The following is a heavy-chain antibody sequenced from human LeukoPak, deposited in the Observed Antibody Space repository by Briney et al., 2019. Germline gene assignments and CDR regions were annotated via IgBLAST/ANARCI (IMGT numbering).Heavy chain of an antibody. J-gene: IGHJ3*02. CDR3: LSGDTRRRAFDI. D-gene: IGHD3-10*01. V-gene: IGHV4-39*07. CDR2: INHSGST. Sequence: PSETLSLTCTVSGGSVSSGSYYWSWIRQPPGKGLEWIGEINHSGSTNYNPSLKRRVTISVDTSKNQFSLKLSSVTAADTAVYYCLSGDTRRRAFDIWGQGTMVTVSS. CDR1: GGSVSSGSYY.